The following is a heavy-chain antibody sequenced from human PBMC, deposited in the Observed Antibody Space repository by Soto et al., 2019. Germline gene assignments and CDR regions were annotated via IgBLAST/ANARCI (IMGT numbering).Heavy chain of an antibody. J-gene: IGHJ4*02. CDR2: IYYSGST. V-gene: IGHV4-31*03. Sequence: SETLSLTCTVSGGSISSGGYYWSWIRQHPGEGLEWIGYIYYSGSTYYNPSLKSRVTISVDTSKNQFSLKLSSVTAADTAVYYCAREDRIRGSYYFDYWGQGTLVTVSS. CDR3: AREDRIRGSYYFDY. D-gene: IGHD1-26*01. CDR1: GGSISSGGYY.